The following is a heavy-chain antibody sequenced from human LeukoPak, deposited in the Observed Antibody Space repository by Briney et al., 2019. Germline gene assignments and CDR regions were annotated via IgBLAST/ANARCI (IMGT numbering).Heavy chain of an antibody. J-gene: IGHJ5*02. V-gene: IGHV4-39*01. CDR2: IFYSGST. CDR1: GGSLSRSTYY. Sequence: SETLSLTCIVSGGSLSRSTYYWGWIRQPPGKGLQWIGNIFYSGSTYYNPSLESRLTMSVDTSKNQFSLKLSSVTAADTAVYYCARVITLIAGNWFDPWGQGTLATVSS. CDR3: ARVITLIAGNWFDP. D-gene: IGHD3-22*01.